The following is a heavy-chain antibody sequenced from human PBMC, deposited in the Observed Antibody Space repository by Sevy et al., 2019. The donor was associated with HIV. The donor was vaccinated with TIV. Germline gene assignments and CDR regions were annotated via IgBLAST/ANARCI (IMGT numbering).Heavy chain of an antibody. V-gene: IGHV4-39*02. CDR2: IHYSGST. CDR3: ANMGRGYYFYFEL. CDR1: GGSFSTSYY. J-gene: IGHJ4*02. D-gene: IGHD3-3*01. Sequence: SETLSLTCTVSGGSFSTSYYWGWVRQPPGKGPEWIGCIHYSGSTYYNPSLKSRVSISVDTSKNPFSLKLSSVTAADTAVYYCANMGRGYYFYFELWGQGTLVTVSS.